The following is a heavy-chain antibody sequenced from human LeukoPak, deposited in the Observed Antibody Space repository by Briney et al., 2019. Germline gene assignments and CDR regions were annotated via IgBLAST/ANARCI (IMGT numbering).Heavy chain of an antibody. CDR2: INTSGST. CDR3: ARVWGYGSGGSCAYYFDY. Sequence: SETLTLTCTVSGGSLSSYYWSWIRQPAGKGLEWIGRINTSGSTSYNPSLKSRVTMSVDTSKNQYYLKLRSVTAADTAVYYGARVWGYGSGGSCAYYFDYWGQGTLVTVSS. D-gene: IGHD2-15*01. J-gene: IGHJ4*02. V-gene: IGHV4-4*07. CDR1: GGSLSSYY.